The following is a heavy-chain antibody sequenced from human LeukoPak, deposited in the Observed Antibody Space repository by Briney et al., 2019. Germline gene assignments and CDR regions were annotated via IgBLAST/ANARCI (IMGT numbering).Heavy chain of an antibody. CDR1: GFTFTYHW. V-gene: IGHV3-74*01. J-gene: IGHJ4*02. CDR3: AKFHSSSRSPFDY. CDR2: IRSDGGET. Sequence: GGSLRLSCAASGFTFTYHWMHWVRQGPGKGLVWVSRIRSDGGETNYADSVKGRFTISRDNAKNTLYLQMNSLRAEDTAVYYCAKFHSSSRSPFDYWGQGTLVTVSS. D-gene: IGHD6-6*01.